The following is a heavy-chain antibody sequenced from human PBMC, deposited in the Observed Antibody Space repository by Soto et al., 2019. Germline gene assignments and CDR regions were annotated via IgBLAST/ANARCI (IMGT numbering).Heavy chain of an antibody. CDR3: ARDQRTFGLRSWVLDY. D-gene: IGHD6-13*01. CDR2: ISAYNGNT. V-gene: IGHV1-18*01. Sequence: GASVKVSCKASGYTFTSYGISWVRQAPGQGLEWMGWISAYNGNTNYAQKLQGRVTMTTDTSTSTAYMELRSLRSDDTAVYYCARDQRTFGLRSWVLDYWGQGTLVTVSS. J-gene: IGHJ4*02. CDR1: GYTFTSYG.